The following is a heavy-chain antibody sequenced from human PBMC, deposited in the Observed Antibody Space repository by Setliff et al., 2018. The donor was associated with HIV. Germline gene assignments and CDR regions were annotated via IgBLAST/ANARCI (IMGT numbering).Heavy chain of an antibody. V-gene: IGHV6-1*01. CDR3: ARVFRNLPDY. CDR1: GDFVSSDRAA. Sequence: SQTLSLTCAISGDFVSSDRAAWNWIRQSPSRGLGWLGRTYYNSRWNYAYAASVESRITITSDTSKNQLYLHLTSVTPEDTAVYYCARVFRNLPDYWGQGTLVTVSS. J-gene: IGHJ4*02. D-gene: IGHD1-1*01. CDR2: TYYNSRWNY.